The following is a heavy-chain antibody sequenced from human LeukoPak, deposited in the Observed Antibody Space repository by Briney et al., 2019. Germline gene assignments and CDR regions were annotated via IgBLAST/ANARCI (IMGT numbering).Heavy chain of an antibody. D-gene: IGHD3-22*01. CDR2: IYSGGSA. Sequence: GGSLRLSCAASGFTFSSYAMSWVRQAPGKGLEWVSVIYSGGSAYYADSVKGRFTISRDNSKNTLYLQMNSLRAEDTAVYYCARGRTVITQPFDYWGQGTLVTVSS. CDR3: ARGRTVITQPFDY. V-gene: IGHV3-53*01. CDR1: GFTFSSYA. J-gene: IGHJ4*02.